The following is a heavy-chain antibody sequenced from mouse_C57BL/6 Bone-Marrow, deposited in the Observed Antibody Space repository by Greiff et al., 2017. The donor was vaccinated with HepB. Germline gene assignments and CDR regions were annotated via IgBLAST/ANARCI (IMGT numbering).Heavy chain of an antibody. CDR1: GFTFSDYG. CDR3: ARDGYYLDY. D-gene: IGHD2-3*01. CDR2: ISSGSSTI. V-gene: IGHV5-17*01. Sequence: EVQVVESGGGLVKPGGSLKLSCAASGFTFSDYGMHWVRQAPEKGLGWVAYISSGSSTIYYADTVKGRFTISRDNAKNTLFLQMTSLRSEDTAMYYCARDGYYLDYWGQGTTLTVSS. J-gene: IGHJ2*01.